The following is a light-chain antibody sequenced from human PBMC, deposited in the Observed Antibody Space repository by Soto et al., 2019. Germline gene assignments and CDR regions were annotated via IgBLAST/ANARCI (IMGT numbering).Light chain of an antibody. V-gene: IGLV2-11*01. Sequence: QSALTQPRSVSGSPEQSVTISCTGTSSDVGSYNYVSWYQQHPGNAPKLMIYDVSKRPSGVPDRFSGSKSGNTASLTISGLQAEDEADYFCCAYAATFSLVFGGGTKLTVL. CDR2: DVS. J-gene: IGLJ2*01. CDR1: SSDVGSYNY. CDR3: CAYAATFSLV.